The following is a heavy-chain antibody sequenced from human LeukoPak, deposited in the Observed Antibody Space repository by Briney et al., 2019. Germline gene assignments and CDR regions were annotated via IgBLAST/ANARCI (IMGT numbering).Heavy chain of an antibody. CDR1: GFTFTNAW. CDR2: IKSKRDGGAT. CDR3: TTVNY. Sequence: GGSLRLSCEASGFTFTNAWMIWVRQAPGKGPEWVGRIKSKRDGGATDYAAPVKGRFTISRDDSKSTLYLQMNSLKTEDTAVYYCTTVNYWGQGTLVTVSS. J-gene: IGHJ4*02. V-gene: IGHV3-15*01.